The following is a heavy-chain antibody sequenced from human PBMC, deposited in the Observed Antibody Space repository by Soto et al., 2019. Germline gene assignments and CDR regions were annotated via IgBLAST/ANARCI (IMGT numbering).Heavy chain of an antibody. J-gene: IGHJ4*02. CDR3: AKEKNDYGGNFDD. CDR1: GFTFSSYG. Sequence: QVQLVESGGGVVQPGRSLRLSCAASGFTFSSYGIHWVRQAPDSVKGRFTISRDNSKNTLYLQMNSLRAEDTAVYYCAKEKNDYGGNFDDWGQGTLVTVSS. V-gene: IGHV3-30*18. D-gene: IGHD4-17*01.